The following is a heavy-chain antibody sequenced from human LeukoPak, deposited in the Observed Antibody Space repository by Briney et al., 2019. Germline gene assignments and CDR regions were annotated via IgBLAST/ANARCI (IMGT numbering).Heavy chain of an antibody. CDR2: IYYSGST. D-gene: IGHD6-13*01. J-gene: IGHJ4*02. CDR1: GGSISSYY. Sequence: SETLSLTCTVSGGSISSYYWSWIRQPPGKGLEWIGYIYYSGSTNYNPSLKSRVTISVDTSKNQFSLKLSSVTAADTAVYYCGGLIAAAGTAYYFDYWGQGTLVTVSS. V-gene: IGHV4-59*08. CDR3: GGLIAAAGTAYYFDY.